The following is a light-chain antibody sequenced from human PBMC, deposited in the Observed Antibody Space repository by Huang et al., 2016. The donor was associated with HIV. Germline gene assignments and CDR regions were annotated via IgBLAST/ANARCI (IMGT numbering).Light chain of an antibody. V-gene: IGKV4-1*01. J-gene: IGKJ4*01. CDR1: QSVFFSSTNKNH. CDR3: QQYADIPT. CDR2: WAS. Sequence: DIVMTQSPDSLAVSLGERVTINCKSSQSVFFSSTNKNHLAWYQQKPGQPPRLLIYWASTRESGVPDRFSGSGSETDFTLTINSLRAEDVAVYHCQQYADIPTFGGGTKVEIK.